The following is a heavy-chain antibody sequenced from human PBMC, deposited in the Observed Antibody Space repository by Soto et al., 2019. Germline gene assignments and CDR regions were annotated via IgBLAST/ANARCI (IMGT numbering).Heavy chain of an antibody. D-gene: IGHD2-15*01. CDR2: IVPLSDRT. CDR1: GETLNSNP. CDR3: ARKSGRDCHSGGGCFALDV. V-gene: IGHV1-69*01. Sequence: QVQLVQSGAEVKKPGSSLKVSCKVFGETLNSNPIGWVRQAPGQGLEWVGGIVPLSDRTNYAQELLGRVTVTADGSTSTVYMELSNLKSDDTAVYYCARKSGRDCHSGGGCFALDVWGQGSLITVSS. J-gene: IGHJ4*02.